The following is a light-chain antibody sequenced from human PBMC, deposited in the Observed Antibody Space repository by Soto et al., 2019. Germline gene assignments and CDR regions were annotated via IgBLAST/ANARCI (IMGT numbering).Light chain of an antibody. V-gene: IGKV1-39*01. Sequence: DIQMTQSPSSLSASVGDRVTITCRASQSISSYVNWYHQKPGNAPKLLIYAASSLESGVPSRFSGSGSGTDFTLTISSLQPEDFATYYYQQSYTTPQTFGQGTNVEI. CDR3: QQSYTTPQT. CDR2: AAS. CDR1: QSISSY. J-gene: IGKJ1*01.